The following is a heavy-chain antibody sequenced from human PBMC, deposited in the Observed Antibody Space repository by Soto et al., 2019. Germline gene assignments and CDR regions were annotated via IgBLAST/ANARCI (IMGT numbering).Heavy chain of an antibody. CDR3: ARRSSGLYFDY. D-gene: IGHD6-19*01. Sequence: EVQLLESGGGLVQPWGSLRLSCAASGFTFRSYAMSWVRQAPGKGLEWVSVISGSGGSTYYADSVRGRFTISRDNSKNTLYVQMNSLRAEDTAVYYCARRSSGLYFDYWGQGTLVTVSS. J-gene: IGHJ4*02. V-gene: IGHV3-23*01. CDR1: GFTFRSYA. CDR2: ISGSGGST.